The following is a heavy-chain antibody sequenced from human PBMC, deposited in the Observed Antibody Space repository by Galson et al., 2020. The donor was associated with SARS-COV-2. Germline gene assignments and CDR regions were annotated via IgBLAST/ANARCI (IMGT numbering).Heavy chain of an antibody. Sequence: ASVKVSCKASGYTFTNYGVSWVRQAPGQGLEWMGWISAYNGNINYAQKLQGRLTMTTDTSARTANMELRSLRSDNTAVYFCARDPGASPLGGERYYAMDVWGQGTTVTVSS. V-gene: IGHV1-18*01. CDR2: ISAYNGNI. CDR1: GYTFTNYG. D-gene: IGHD1-1*01. CDR3: ARDPGASPLGGERYYAMDV. J-gene: IGHJ6*02.